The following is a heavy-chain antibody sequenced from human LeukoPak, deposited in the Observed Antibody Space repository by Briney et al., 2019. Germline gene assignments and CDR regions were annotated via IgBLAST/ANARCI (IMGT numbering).Heavy chain of an antibody. V-gene: IGHV3-66*01. D-gene: IGHD6-13*01. CDR2: IYSGGST. J-gene: IGHJ4*02. Sequence: GGSLRLSCAASGFTFSSNYMSWVRQAPGQGLEWVSVIYSGGSTYYSDSVQGRFTIARDNSKNTLYLQMNSLRAEDPAVYYCARGAGSSWCLDYWGQGTLVTVSP. CDR1: GFTFSSNY. CDR3: ARGAGSSWCLDY.